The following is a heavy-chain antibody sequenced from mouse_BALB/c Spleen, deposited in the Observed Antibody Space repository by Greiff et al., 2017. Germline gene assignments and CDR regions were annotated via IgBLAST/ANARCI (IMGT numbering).Heavy chain of an antibody. CDR1: GFTFSSFG. CDR2: ISSGSSTI. J-gene: IGHJ4*01. Sequence: EVKLVESGGGLVQPGGSRKLSCAASGFTFSSFGMHWVRQAPEKGLEWVAYISSGSSTIYYADTVKGRFTISRDNPKNTLFLQMTSLRSEDTAMYYCARRGDFLYAMDYWGQGTSVTVSS. CDR3: ARRGDFLYAMDY. V-gene: IGHV5-17*02.